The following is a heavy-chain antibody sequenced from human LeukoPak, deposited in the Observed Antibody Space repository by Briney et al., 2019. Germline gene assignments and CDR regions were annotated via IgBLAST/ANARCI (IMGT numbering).Heavy chain of an antibody. CDR3: AKSYHDYSNYFFGMDV. D-gene: IGHD2-21*01. V-gene: IGHV3-30*18. CDR1: GFNSRTYG. CDR2: ISYDGSSK. J-gene: IGHJ6*02. Sequence: GGSLRLSCAASGFNSRTYGLHWVRQAPGKGLDWVATISYDGSSKYFADSVKGRFSISRDNSKNTMKLQMNSLRPDDTAVYYCAKSYHDYSNYFFGMDVWGHGTTVTVSS.